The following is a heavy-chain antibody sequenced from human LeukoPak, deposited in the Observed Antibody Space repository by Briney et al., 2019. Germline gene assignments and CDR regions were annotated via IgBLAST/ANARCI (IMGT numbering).Heavy chain of an antibody. V-gene: IGHV3-49*04. D-gene: IGHD3-22*01. CDR1: GFTFGDYA. J-gene: IGHJ3*01. Sequence: GGSLRLSCTASGFTFGDYAMSWVRQAPGKGLEWVGFIRSKAYGGTTEYAASVKGRFTISRDDSKIIAYLQMNSLKTEDTAVYYCTRLSHYYDTTWGQGTMVSVSS. CDR3: TRLSHYYDTT. CDR2: IRSKAYGGTT.